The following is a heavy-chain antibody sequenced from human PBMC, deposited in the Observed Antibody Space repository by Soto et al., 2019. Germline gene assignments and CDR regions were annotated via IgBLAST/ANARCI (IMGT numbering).Heavy chain of an antibody. Sequence: EVHLVESGGGLVKPGGSLRLSCAASGFTFSSYIMNWVRQAPGKGLEWVSSISSGSGYISYADSVKGRFTVSRDNAKNSLYLQMNSLRVEDTAVYFCAREESDTFDYWGQGTLVIVSS. V-gene: IGHV3-21*01. CDR3: AREESDTFDY. CDR2: ISSGSGYI. CDR1: GFTFSSYI. J-gene: IGHJ4*02.